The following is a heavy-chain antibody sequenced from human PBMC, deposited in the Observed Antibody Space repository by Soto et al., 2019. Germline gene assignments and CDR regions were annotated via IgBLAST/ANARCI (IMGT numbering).Heavy chain of an antibody. CDR2: ISSSGSTI. V-gene: IGHV3-11*01. CDR3: ARDPRADYGDHVSPGDASYFDY. J-gene: IGHJ4*02. D-gene: IGHD4-17*01. CDR1: GFTFSDYY. Sequence: QVQLVESGGGLVKPGGSLRLSCTASGFTFSDYYMSWIRQAPGKGLEWVSYISSSGSTIYYADSVKGRFTISRENAKNSLYLQMNSLRAVDTSAYYCARDPRADYGDHVSPGDASYFDYWGQGTLVTVSS.